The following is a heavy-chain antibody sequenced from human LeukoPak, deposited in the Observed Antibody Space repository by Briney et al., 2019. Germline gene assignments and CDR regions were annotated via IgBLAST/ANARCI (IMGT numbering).Heavy chain of an antibody. CDR3: AKDVDSSYYYYTDG. D-gene: IGHD5-12*01. J-gene: IGHJ6*03. V-gene: IGHV3-23*01. CDR2: ISGSGTRT. CDR1: GFTFRSYA. Sequence: PGGSLRLSCVVSGFTFRSYAMSWVRQAPGKGLEWVSTISGSGTRTYYADSVKGRFSISRDNSKNALYLQMDSLSAEDTAVYYCAKDVDSSYYYYTDGGSKDTSVTVSS.